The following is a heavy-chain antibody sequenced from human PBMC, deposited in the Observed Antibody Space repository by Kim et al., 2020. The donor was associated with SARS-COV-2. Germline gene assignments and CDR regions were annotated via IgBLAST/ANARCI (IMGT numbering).Heavy chain of an antibody. CDR3: TKDRLYDYVWGSYRLGDY. CDR1: GFTFSNAW. D-gene: IGHD3-16*02. J-gene: IGHJ4*02. Sequence: GGSLRLSCAASGFTFSNAWMSWVRQAPGKGLEWVGRIKSKTDGGTTDYAAPVKGRITISRDDSKNTLYLQMNSLKTEDTAVYYCTKDRLYDYVWGSYRLGDYWGQRTLVTVSS. V-gene: IGHV3-15*01. CDR2: IKSKTDGGTT.